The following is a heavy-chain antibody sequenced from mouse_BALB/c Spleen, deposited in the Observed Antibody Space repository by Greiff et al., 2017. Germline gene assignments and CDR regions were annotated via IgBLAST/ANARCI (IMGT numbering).Heavy chain of an antibody. D-gene: IGHD2-4*01. CDR1: GYTFTSYT. J-gene: IGHJ2*01. CDR3: ARWTMIPRFDY. Sequence: QVQLQQSAAELARPGASVKMSCKASGYTFTSYTMHWVKQRPGQGLEWIGYINPSSGYTEYNQKFKDKTTLTADKSSSTAYMQLSSLTSEDSAVYYCARWTMIPRFDYWGQGTTLTVSS. CDR2: INPSSGYT. V-gene: IGHV1-4*02.